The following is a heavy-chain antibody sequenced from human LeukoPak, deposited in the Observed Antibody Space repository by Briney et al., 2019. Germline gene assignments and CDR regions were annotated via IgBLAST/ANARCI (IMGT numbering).Heavy chain of an antibody. J-gene: IGHJ5*02. Sequence: SETLSLTCSVSGGSISNYYWSWIRQPPGKGLEWIGYIYYSGSTNYNPSLKSRVTISVDTSKNQFSLKLNSVTAADTAVYYCARHAGYCSSTSCAPWFDPWGQGTLVTVSS. CDR3: ARHAGYCSSTSCAPWFDP. CDR1: GGSISNYY. D-gene: IGHD2-2*01. V-gene: IGHV4-59*08. CDR2: IYYSGST.